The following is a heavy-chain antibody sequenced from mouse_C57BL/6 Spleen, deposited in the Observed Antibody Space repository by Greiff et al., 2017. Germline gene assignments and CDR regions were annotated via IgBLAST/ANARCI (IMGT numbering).Heavy chain of an antibody. CDR3: ARSGALAY. Sequence: QVQLQQSGPELVKPGASVKISCKASGYAFSSSWMNWVKQRPGKGLEWIGRIYPGDGDTNSNGKFKGKATLTADKSSSTAYMQLSSLTSEDSAVYFCARSGALAYWGQGTLVTVSA. V-gene: IGHV1-82*01. D-gene: IGHD3-1*01. J-gene: IGHJ3*01. CDR2: IYPGDGDT. CDR1: GYAFSSSW.